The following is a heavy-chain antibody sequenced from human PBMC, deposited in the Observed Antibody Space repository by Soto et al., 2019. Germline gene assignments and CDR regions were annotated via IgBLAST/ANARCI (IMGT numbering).Heavy chain of an antibody. CDR3: ARSTSDIVVVPAATGFDY. CDR1: GYTFTGYY. Sequence: ASVKVSCKASGYTFTGYYMHWVRQAPGQGLEWMGWINPNSGGTNYAQKFQGWVTMTRDTSISTAYMELSRLRSDDTAVYYCARSTSDIVVVPAATGFDYWGQGTLVTVSS. CDR2: INPNSGGT. D-gene: IGHD2-2*01. J-gene: IGHJ4*02. V-gene: IGHV1-2*04.